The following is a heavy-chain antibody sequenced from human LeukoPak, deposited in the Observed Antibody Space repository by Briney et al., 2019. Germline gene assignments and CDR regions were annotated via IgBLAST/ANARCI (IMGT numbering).Heavy chain of an antibody. CDR3: ARESCCSQLQKTGDFRYAFDI. V-gene: IGHV3-30-3*01. CDR2: ISYDGSNK. CDR1: GFTFSSYA. D-gene: IGHD7-27*01. Sequence: PGRSLRLSCAASGFTFSSYAMHWVRQAPGKGLEWVAVISYDGSNKYYADSVKGRFTISRDNSKNTLYLQMNSLRAEDTAVYYCARESCCSQLQKTGDFRYAFDIWGQGTMVTVSS. J-gene: IGHJ3*02.